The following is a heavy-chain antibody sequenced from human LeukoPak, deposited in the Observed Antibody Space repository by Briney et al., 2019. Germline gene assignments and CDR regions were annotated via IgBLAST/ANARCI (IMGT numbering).Heavy chain of an antibody. V-gene: IGHV1-46*01. Sequence: ASVKVSCKASGYTFTGYYMHWVRQAPGQGLEWMGIINPSGGSTSYAQKFQGRVTMTRDTSTSTVYMELSSLRSEDTAVYYCAGAHPGTYYDSSGYYDYWGQGTLVTVSS. J-gene: IGHJ4*02. CDR1: GYTFTGYY. CDR3: AGAHPGTYYDSSGYYDY. D-gene: IGHD3-22*01. CDR2: INPSGGST.